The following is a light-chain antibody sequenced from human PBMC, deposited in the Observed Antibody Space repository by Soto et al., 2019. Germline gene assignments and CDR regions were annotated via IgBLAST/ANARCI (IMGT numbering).Light chain of an antibody. V-gene: IGKV3-15*01. J-gene: IGKJ1*01. CDR1: QSISDT. CDR2: SAS. Sequence: EIVMTQSPATLSVSPGGRATLSCRASQSISDTLAWHQQKPGQAPRLLIYSASRGATGFPARFSGSGSGTEFTLTISSLQSEDFAVYYCQQYNNWPRTFGQGTKVDIK. CDR3: QQYNNWPRT.